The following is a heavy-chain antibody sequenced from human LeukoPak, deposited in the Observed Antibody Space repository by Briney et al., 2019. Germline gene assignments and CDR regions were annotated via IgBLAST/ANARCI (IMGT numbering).Heavy chain of an antibody. D-gene: IGHD3-16*01. Sequence: GGSLRLSCAASGFTFSSFWMSWVRQAPGKGLEWVANIKQDGSEKYYVDSVKGRFTVSRDNAKNTLYLQMSSLRAEDTAVYYCARDWAWGGFDHWGQGALVTVSS. V-gene: IGHV3-7*01. CDR2: IKQDGSEK. CDR1: GFTFSSFW. J-gene: IGHJ4*02. CDR3: ARDWAWGGFDH.